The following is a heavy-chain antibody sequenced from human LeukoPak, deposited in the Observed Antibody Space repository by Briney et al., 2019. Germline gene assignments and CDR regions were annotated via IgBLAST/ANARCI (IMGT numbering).Heavy chain of an antibody. CDR1: GYTFTSYD. CDR3: ARGIAAAGMNWFDP. Sequence: ASVKVSCKASGYTFTSYDINWVRQATGQGLEWMGWMNPNSGNTGYAQKFQSRVTMTRNTSISTAYMELSSLRSEDTAVYYCARGIAAAGMNWFDPWGQGTLVTVSS. D-gene: IGHD6-13*01. J-gene: IGHJ5*02. CDR2: MNPNSGNT. V-gene: IGHV1-8*01.